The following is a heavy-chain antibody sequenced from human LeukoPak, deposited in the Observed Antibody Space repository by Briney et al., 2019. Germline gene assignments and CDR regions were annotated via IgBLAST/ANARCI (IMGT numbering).Heavy chain of an antibody. J-gene: IGHJ4*02. CDR2: INVYSGNT. CDR1: GYRFTSFG. D-gene: IGHD2-15*01. V-gene: IGHV1-18*01. CDR3: ARWACSGDSCYMAYFDY. Sequence: ASVKVCCKASGYRFTSFGISWVRQAPGQGLEWVGWINVYSGNTNYVQKFQGRVSMTTDTSISTAYMELSSLTSDDTAVYYCARWACSGDSCYMAYFDYWGQGTLVTVSS.